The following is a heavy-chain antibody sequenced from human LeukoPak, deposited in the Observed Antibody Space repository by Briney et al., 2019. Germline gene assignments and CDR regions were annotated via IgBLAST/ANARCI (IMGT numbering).Heavy chain of an antibody. CDR3: ARESRSSGWDYFDY. V-gene: IGHV3-48*03. Sequence: GGSLRLSWAASGFTFSSYEMNWVRHAPGKGLEWVSYISSSGSTIYYADSVKGRFTVSRDNAKNSPYLQMNSLRAEDTAVYYCARESRSSGWDYFDYWGQGTPVTVST. J-gene: IGHJ4*02. CDR2: ISSSGSTI. CDR1: GFTFSSYE. D-gene: IGHD6-19*01.